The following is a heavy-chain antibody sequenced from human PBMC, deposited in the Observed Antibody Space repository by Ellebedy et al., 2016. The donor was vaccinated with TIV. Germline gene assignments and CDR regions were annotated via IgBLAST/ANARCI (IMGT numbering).Heavy chain of an antibody. V-gene: IGHV3-33*01. J-gene: IGHJ3*02. CDR1: GFTFSSYG. CDR2: IWYDGSNK. CDR3: VRGWYSSGHCDVLAM. D-gene: IGHD6-19*01. Sequence: GGSLRLXXAASGFTFSSYGMHWVRQAPGKGLEWVAVIWYDGSNKYYADSVKGRFTISRDNAQNAVYLQMNSLRLEDTAVYYCVRGWYSSGHCDVLAMWGQGTIVTASS.